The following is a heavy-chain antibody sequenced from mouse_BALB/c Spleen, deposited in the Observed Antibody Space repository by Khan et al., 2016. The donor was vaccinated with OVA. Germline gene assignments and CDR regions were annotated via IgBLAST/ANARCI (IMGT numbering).Heavy chain of an antibody. CDR2: TNPTNGRT. J-gene: IGHJ2*01. D-gene: IGHD1-1*01. CDR3: ARIKKIVATYFDY. CDR1: GYTFTSYW. Sequence: QVQLQQPGAELVKAGASVKMSCKASGYTFTSYWMHWVKQMLGQGLEWFAETNPTNGRTYYNEKFKSKATLTVDTSSSTAYMLLSGPTFEDSAVYYCARIKKIVATYFDYWGQGTTLTVSS. V-gene: IGHV1S81*02.